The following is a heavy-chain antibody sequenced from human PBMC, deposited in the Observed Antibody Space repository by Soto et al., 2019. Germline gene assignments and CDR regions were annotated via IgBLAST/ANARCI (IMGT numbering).Heavy chain of an antibody. CDR3: AREGIGAGMDV. D-gene: IGHD6-13*01. V-gene: IGHV3-21*01. CDR2: ISGSSSYI. Sequence: GGSMRLSCIASGFTLSSYIMNWVRQAPGKGLEWVSSISGSSSYIYHADSVKGRFTISRDNAKSSLYLQMNSLRGEDTAVYYCAREGIGAGMDVWGQGTTVTVSS. CDR1: GFTLSSYI. J-gene: IGHJ6*02.